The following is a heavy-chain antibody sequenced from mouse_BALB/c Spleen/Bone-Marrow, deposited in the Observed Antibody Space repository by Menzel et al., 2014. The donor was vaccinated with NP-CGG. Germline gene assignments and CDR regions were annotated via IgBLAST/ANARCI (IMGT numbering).Heavy chain of an antibody. D-gene: IGHD2-1*01. CDR1: GYTFTNYW. J-gene: IGHJ2*01. Sequence: QVQLKESGAELVKPGASVKLSCKTSGYTFTNYWIQWVKQRPGQGLGWIGEIFPGIGTTYYNEKFKGKATLTIDTSSSTAYMQLSSPTSEDSAVYFCARGGNYGYWGQGTTLTVSS. V-gene: IGHV1S132*01. CDR3: ARGGNYGY. CDR2: IFPGIGTT.